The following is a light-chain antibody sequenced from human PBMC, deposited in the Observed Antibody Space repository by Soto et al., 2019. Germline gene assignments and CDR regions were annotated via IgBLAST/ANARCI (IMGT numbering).Light chain of an antibody. Sequence: DIVMTQFPLSLPVTPGEPASISCTSSQSLLNSNGNNYLDWYLQKPGQSPQRLIHLGSKRAPGVPYRFRASGSGTSVTLKISRVEAEDVGGYYCMQALRNPWTFGQGTKVEIK. CDR1: QSLLNSNGNNY. J-gene: IGKJ1*01. V-gene: IGKV2-28*01. CDR3: MQALRNPWT. CDR2: LGS.